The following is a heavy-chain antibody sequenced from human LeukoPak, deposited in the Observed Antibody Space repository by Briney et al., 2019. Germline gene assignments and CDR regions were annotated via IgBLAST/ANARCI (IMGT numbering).Heavy chain of an antibody. CDR1: GYGFSSSW. D-gene: IGHD2/OR15-2a*01. CDR3: AVGTTPYFIDY. CDR2: IYPGDSDT. J-gene: IGHJ4*02. V-gene: IGHV5-51*01. Sequence: GESLKISCYGSGYGFSSSWIGWVRQMSGKGLEWMGFIYPGDSDTRYSPSFQVQVTISADKSIGTAFLQWRSLKASDTAMYYCAVGTTPYFIDYWGQGTLVTVSS.